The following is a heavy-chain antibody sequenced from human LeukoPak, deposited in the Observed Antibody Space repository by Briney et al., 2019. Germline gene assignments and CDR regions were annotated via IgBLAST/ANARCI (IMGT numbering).Heavy chain of an antibody. J-gene: IGHJ4*02. V-gene: IGHV1-2*02. Sequence: ASVKVSCKASGYTFTGYFMHWVRQAPGQGPEWMGWINSNSGDTNYAQKFQGRVTMTRDTSINTAFMDLSSLKSDDTAIYYCARGDSADYTGISDYWGQGTLVTVSS. CDR1: GYTFTGYF. D-gene: IGHD4-17*01. CDR3: ARGDSADYTGISDY. CDR2: INSNSGDT.